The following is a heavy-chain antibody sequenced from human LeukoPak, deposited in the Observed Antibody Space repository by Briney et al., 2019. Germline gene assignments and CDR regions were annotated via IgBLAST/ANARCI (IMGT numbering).Heavy chain of an antibody. Sequence: GRSLRLSCAVSGFSFTTYWMGWGRHAPGKGLEWVTNINQDESSQYYVDAVRGRFTISRDNAKNSLNLQMNSLRGEDTAVYFCARLGPVTKDHYCDYWGQGTLVTVSS. D-gene: IGHD4-17*01. CDR1: GFSFTTYW. CDR2: INQDESSQ. V-gene: IGHV3-7*01. CDR3: ARLGPVTKDHYCDY. J-gene: IGHJ4*02.